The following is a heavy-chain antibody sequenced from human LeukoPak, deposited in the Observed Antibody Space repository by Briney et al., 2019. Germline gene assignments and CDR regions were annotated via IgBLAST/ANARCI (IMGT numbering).Heavy chain of an antibody. CDR2: ISHDGGAE. CDR3: ARDWGSSGWYNWFDP. J-gene: IGHJ5*02. V-gene: IGHV3-30*03. D-gene: IGHD3-16*01. Sequence: PGTSLRLSCAVSGFIIGNHGMHWVRQAPDKGLEWVAMISHDGGAEYYGDSVKGRLTISRDNSENTLYLQMNGLRVEDTAVYYCARDWGSSGWYNWFDPWGQGTLVTVSS. CDR1: GFIIGNHG.